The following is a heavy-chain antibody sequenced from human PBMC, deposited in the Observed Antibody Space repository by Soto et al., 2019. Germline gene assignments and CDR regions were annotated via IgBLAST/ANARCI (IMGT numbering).Heavy chain of an antibody. CDR3: ARLGGYYQAFDN. Sequence: SETLSLTCAVYRGSFSGYYWSWIRQPPGKGLEWVGYIYYTGTSKYNPSLKSRVTISVDSSKNQFSLKLDSVTAADTAVYYCARLGGYYQAFDNWGQGTLVTVSS. V-gene: IGHV4-59*08. J-gene: IGHJ4*02. CDR1: RGSFSGYY. CDR2: IYYTGTS. D-gene: IGHD3-3*01.